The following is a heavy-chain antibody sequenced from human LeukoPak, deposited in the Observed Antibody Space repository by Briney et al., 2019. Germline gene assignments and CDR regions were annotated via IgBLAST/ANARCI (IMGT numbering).Heavy chain of an antibody. D-gene: IGHD4-11*01. CDR1: GFTFSAYG. CDR3: AKSKSPYPMDYIFDF. J-gene: IGHJ4*02. Sequence: GGSLRLSCAASGFTFSAYGMHWVRQAPGKGLEWVAVISNDGSITKYGDSVKGRFTISRDNSKNTLYVQMNSLRTDDAAVYYCAKSKSPYPMDYIFDFWGQGTLVTVSS. V-gene: IGHV3-30*18. CDR2: ISNDGSIT.